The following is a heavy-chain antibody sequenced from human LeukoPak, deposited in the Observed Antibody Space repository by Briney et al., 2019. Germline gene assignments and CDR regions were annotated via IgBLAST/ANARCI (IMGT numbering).Heavy chain of an antibody. V-gene: IGHV1-2*02. CDR1: GYTFTGYY. CDR3: ARVANYYYYHMDV. Sequence: ASVKVSCKASGYTFTGYYMHWVRQAPGQGLEWMGWINPNSGGTNYAQKFQGRVTMTRDTSISTAYMELSRLRSDDTAVYYCARVANYYYYHMDVWGKGTTVTISS. CDR2: INPNSGGT. J-gene: IGHJ6*03. D-gene: IGHD5-12*01.